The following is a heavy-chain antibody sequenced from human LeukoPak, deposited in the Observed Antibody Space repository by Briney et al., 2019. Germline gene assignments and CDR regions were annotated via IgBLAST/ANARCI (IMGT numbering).Heavy chain of an antibody. CDR3: ASQGGGISGYYYSY. D-gene: IGHD3-22*01. CDR1: GGSISSGSYY. J-gene: IGHJ4*02. Sequence: SQTLSLTCTVSGGSISSGSYYWSWIRQPAGKGLEWIGRIYTSGSTNYNPSLKSQVTISVDTSKNQFSLKLSSVTAADTAVYYCASQGGGISGYYYSYWGQGTLVTVSS. CDR2: IYTSGST. V-gene: IGHV4-61*02.